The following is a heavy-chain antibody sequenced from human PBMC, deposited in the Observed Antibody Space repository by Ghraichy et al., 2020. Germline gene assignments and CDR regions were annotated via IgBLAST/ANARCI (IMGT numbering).Heavy chain of an antibody. Sequence: SETLSLTCAVYGGSFSGYYWSWIRQPPGKGLEWIGEINHSGSTNYNPSLKSRVTISVDTSKNQFSLKLSSVTAADTAVYYCARAVFTTVVTHDYYGMDVWGQGTTVTVSS. D-gene: IGHD4-23*01. J-gene: IGHJ6*02. V-gene: IGHV4-34*01. CDR3: ARAVFTTVVTHDYYGMDV. CDR1: GGSFSGYY. CDR2: INHSGST.